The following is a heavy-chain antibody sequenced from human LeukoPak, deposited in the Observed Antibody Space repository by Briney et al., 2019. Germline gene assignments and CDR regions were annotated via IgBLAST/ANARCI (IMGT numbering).Heavy chain of an antibody. D-gene: IGHD2-2*02. Sequence: GGSLRLSCATSGFTFSSYAMSWVRQAPGKGLEGVSTIVGDAGVTYYADPAKGRFTISRDNSKNTLFLQMNSLRAEDTAVYYCAKDKGCSSTSCYTGFVDVWGKGTTVTVSS. J-gene: IGHJ6*04. V-gene: IGHV3-23*01. CDR2: IVGDAGVT. CDR1: GFTFSSYA. CDR3: AKDKGCSSTSCYTGFVDV.